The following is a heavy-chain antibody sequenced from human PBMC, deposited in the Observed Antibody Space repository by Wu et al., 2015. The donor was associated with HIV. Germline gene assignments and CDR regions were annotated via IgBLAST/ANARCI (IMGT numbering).Heavy chain of an antibody. CDR2: IIPLFGTT. CDR3: ASPRSPGFSSAWPTYFDY. Sequence: QVQLVQSGAEVKKPGSSVKISCKASGNTFNAINWVRQAPGQGLEWMGGIIPLFGTTEYAQIFQGRVTITTDESTSTAYMRLGSLRSEDTAVYYCASPRSPGFSSAWPTYFDYWGHGTLVTVSS. CDR1: GNTFNA. D-gene: IGHD6-19*01. J-gene: IGHJ4*01. V-gene: IGHV1-69*05.